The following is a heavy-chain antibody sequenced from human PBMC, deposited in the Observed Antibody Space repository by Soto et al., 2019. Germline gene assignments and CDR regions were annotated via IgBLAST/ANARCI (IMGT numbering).Heavy chain of an antibody. CDR2: IYPGDFTI. CDR1: GYIFTNFW. CDR3: ARRHYEGQGFDY. V-gene: IGHV5-51*01. Sequence: PVESLKISCMGSGYIFTNFWICCFLQMPGKGLEWMGIIYPGDFTIKYSPSFQGQVTISADRSINTAYLQWSSLKPSDTAIYYCARRHYEGQGFDYWGQGTVVTVSS. D-gene: IGHD4-17*01. J-gene: IGHJ4*02.